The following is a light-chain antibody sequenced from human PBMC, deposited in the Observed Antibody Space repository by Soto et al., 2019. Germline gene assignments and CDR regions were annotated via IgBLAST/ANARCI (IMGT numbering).Light chain of an antibody. CDR3: CSYTNNNTLV. CDR2: AVS. J-gene: IGLJ1*01. V-gene: IGLV2-14*01. CDR1: SSDVGGYNY. Sequence: QSVLTQPASVSGSPGQSIAISCTGTSSDVGGYNYVSWYQQHPGKAPKVLFYAVSNRPSGVSNRFSGSKSDNTASLTISGLRAEDEADYFCCSYTNNNTLVFGTGTKLTVL.